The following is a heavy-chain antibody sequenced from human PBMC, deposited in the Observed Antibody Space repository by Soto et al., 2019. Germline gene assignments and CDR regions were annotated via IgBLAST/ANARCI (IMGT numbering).Heavy chain of an antibody. J-gene: IGHJ6*02. CDR1: GFTFSSYG. CDR3: AKEGSITGTKNYYYYYGMDV. Sequence: GGSLRLSCETSGFTFSSYGIHWVRQAPGKGLEWVAVISYDGSNKYYADSVKGRFTISRDNSKNTLYLQMNSLRAEDTAVYYCAKEGSITGTKNYYYYYGMDVWGQGTTVTVSS. CDR2: ISYDGSNK. V-gene: IGHV3-30*18. D-gene: IGHD1-7*01.